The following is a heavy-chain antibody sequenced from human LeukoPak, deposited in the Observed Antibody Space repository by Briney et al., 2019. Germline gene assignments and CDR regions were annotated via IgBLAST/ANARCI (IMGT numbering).Heavy chain of an antibody. Sequence: SETLSLTRTVSGGSISSYYWSWIRQPAGKGLEWIGRIYTSGSTNYNPSLKSRVTMSVDTSKNQFSLKLSSVTAADTAVYYCARDGHYDSSGYYGAEYFQHWGQGTLVTVSS. D-gene: IGHD3-22*01. CDR3: ARDGHYDSSGYYGAEYFQH. V-gene: IGHV4-4*07. J-gene: IGHJ1*01. CDR1: GGSISSYY. CDR2: IYTSGST.